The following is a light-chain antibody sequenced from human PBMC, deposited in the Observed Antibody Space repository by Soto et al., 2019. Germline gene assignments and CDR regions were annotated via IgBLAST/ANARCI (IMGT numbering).Light chain of an antibody. Sequence: QSVLTQPPSVSGAPGQRVTISCTGSSSNIGAGYDVHWYQQLPGTAPKLLIYGNSNRPSGVPHRFSGSKSGTSASLASTGLQAEDEADYYCQSYDSSLSGYVFGTGTKVTVL. CDR2: GNS. V-gene: IGLV1-40*01. CDR1: SSNIGAGYD. J-gene: IGLJ1*01. CDR3: QSYDSSLSGYV.